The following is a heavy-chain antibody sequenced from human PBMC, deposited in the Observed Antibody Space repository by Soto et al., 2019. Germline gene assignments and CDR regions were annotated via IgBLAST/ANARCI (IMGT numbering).Heavy chain of an antibody. J-gene: IGHJ4*02. Sequence: ASVKVSCKASGYTFTSYGISWVRQAPGQGLEWMGWISAYNGNTNYAQKLQGRVTMTTDTSTSTAYMELRSLRSDDTAVYYCARALSSYSSSWYPFDYWGQGTLVTVSS. CDR2: ISAYNGNT. V-gene: IGHV1-18*01. D-gene: IGHD6-13*01. CDR1: GYTFTSYG. CDR3: ARALSSYSSSWYPFDY.